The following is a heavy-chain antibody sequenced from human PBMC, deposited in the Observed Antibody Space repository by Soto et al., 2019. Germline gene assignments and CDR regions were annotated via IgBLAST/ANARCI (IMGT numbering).Heavy chain of an antibody. D-gene: IGHD3-16*01. V-gene: IGHV2-5*02. CDR3: ASGGDTTYSFDY. J-gene: IGHJ4*02. CDR2: IYWDDDK. Sequence: QITLKESGPTLVKPTQTLTLTCTFSGFSLSTSGVGVGWIRQTPGKALEWLALIYWDDDKRYSPSLKNKLTITKDTSKNQVVLTMTNMDPVDTATYYCASGGDTTYSFDYWGQGTLVTVSS. CDR1: GFSLSTSGVG.